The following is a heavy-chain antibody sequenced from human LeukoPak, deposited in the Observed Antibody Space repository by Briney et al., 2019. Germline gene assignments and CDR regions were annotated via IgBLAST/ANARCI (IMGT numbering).Heavy chain of an antibody. V-gene: IGHV4-30-2*01. CDR2: IYHSGST. J-gene: IGHJ4*02. CDR1: GGSISSGGYY. Sequence: PSETLSLTCTVSGGSISSGGYYWSWIRQPPGKGLEWIGYIYHSGSTYYNPSLKSRVTISVDRSKNQFSLKLSSVTAADTAVYYCARDFATSGGFDYWGQGTLVTVSS. D-gene: IGHD1-26*01. CDR3: ARDFATSGGFDY.